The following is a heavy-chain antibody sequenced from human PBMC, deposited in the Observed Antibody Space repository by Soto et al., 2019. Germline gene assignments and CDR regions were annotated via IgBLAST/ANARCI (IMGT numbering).Heavy chain of an antibody. J-gene: IGHJ4*02. D-gene: IGHD4-4*01. CDR3: ARTYSNYDLASYYFDY. Sequence: PSETLSLTCTVSGGSISIYYWSWIRQPPGKGLEWIGYIYYSGSTNYNPSLKSRVTISVDTSKNQFSLKLSSVTAADTAVYYCARTYSNYDLASYYFDYWGQGTLVTISS. V-gene: IGHV4-59*01. CDR1: GGSISIYY. CDR2: IYYSGST.